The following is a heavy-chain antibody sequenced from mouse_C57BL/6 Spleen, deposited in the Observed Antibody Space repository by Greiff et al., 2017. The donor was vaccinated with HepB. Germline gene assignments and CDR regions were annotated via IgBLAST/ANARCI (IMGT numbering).Heavy chain of an antibody. J-gene: IGHJ2*01. D-gene: IGHD3-2*02. CDR2: IDPSDSYT. Sequence: QVQLQQPGAELVKPGASVKLSCKASGYTFTSYWMQWVKQRPGQGLEWIGEIDPSDSYTNYNQKFKGKATLTVDTSSSTAYMQLSSLTSEDSAVYYCARWEDSSGYIDYWGQGTTLTVSS. CDR1: GYTFTSYW. V-gene: IGHV1-50*01. CDR3: ARWEDSSGYIDY.